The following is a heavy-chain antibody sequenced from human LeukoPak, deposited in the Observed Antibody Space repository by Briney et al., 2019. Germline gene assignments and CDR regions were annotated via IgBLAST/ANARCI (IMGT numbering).Heavy chain of an antibody. D-gene: IGHD6-13*01. J-gene: IGHJ3*02. CDR3: ARENFSLTIAASAFDI. CDR1: GGSISSYY. Sequence: PSETLSLTCTVSGGSISSYYWSWIRQPPGKGLEWIGYIYYSGSTNYNPSLKSRVTISVDTSKNQFSLKLSSVTAADTAVYYCARENFSLTIAASAFDIWGQGTMVTVSS. CDR2: IYYSGST. V-gene: IGHV4-59*12.